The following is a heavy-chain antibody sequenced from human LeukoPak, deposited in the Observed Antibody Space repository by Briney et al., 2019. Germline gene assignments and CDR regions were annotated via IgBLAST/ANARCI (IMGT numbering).Heavy chain of an antibody. CDR1: GGSISSNDYY. V-gene: IGHV4-39*01. Sequence: KPSETLSLTCNVSGGSISSNDYYRGWIRQPPGKGLEWIGSIYHRGITHYTPSLKSRVTISVDTSKNQFSLKLSSVTAADTAVYYCARHGLFISADPANWGQGTLVTVSS. D-gene: IGHD3-10*01. CDR2: IYHRGIT. J-gene: IGHJ4*02. CDR3: ARHGLFISADPAN.